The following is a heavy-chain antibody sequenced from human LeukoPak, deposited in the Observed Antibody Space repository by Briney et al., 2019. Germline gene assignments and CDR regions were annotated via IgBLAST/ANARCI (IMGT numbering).Heavy chain of an antibody. V-gene: IGHV4-59*01. Sequence: SETLSLTCTVSGGSISSYYWSWIRQPPGKGLEWIGYIYYSGSTNYNPSLKSRATISVDTSKNQFSLKLSSVTAADTAVYYCARLVPAAWWFDPWGQGTLVTVSS. D-gene: IGHD2-2*01. CDR3: ARLVPAAWWFDP. CDR1: GGSISSYY. J-gene: IGHJ5*02. CDR2: IYYSGST.